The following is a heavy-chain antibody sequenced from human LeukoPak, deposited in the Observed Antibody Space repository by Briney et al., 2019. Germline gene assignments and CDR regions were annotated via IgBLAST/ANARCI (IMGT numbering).Heavy chain of an antibody. V-gene: IGHV4-59*01. CDR1: GGSISSYY. J-gene: IGHJ4*02. CDR3: ARIAARGTYYFDY. CDR2: IYYSGST. D-gene: IGHD6-6*01. Sequence: SETLSLTCTVSGGSISSYYWSWIRQPPGKGLEWIGYIYYSGSTNYNPSLKSRVTISVDTSKNQFSLKLSSVTAADTAVYYCARIAARGTYYFDYWGQGTPVTVSS.